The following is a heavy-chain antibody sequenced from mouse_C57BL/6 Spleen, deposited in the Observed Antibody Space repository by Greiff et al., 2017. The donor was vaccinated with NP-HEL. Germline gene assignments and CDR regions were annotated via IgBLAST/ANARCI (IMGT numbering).Heavy chain of an antibody. D-gene: IGHD2-1*01. CDR2: IWSGGST. V-gene: IGHV2-2*01. CDR1: GFSLTSYG. Sequence: VQLVESGPGLVQPSQSLSITCTVSGFSLTSYGVHWVRQSPGKGLEWLGVIWSGGSTDYNAAFISRLSISKDNSKSQVFFKMNILQADDTAIYYWSRNGGGGNYGGSAMDYWGQGTSVTVSS. CDR3: SRNGGGGNYGGSAMDY. J-gene: IGHJ4*01.